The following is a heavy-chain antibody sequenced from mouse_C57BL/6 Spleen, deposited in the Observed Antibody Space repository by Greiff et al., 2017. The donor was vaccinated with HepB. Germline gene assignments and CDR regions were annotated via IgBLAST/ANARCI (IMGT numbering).Heavy chain of an antibody. J-gene: IGHJ4*01. Sequence: EVHLVESGGGLVKPGGSLKLSCAASGFTFSSYAMSWVRQTPEKRLEWVATISDGGSYTYYPDNVKGRFTISRDNAKNNLYLQMSHLKSEDTAMYYCARGGTTRYAMDYWGQGTSVTVSS. CDR3: ARGGTTRYAMDY. V-gene: IGHV5-4*01. CDR2: ISDGGSYT. CDR1: GFTFSSYA. D-gene: IGHD1-1*01.